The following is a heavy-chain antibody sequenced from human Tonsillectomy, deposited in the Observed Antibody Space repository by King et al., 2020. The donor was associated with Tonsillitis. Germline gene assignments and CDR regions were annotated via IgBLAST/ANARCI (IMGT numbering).Heavy chain of an antibody. CDR3: TTDRGIAVRPIFDS. Sequence: VQLVESGGDLVKPGGSLRLSCAASGFTFSNAWMSWARQASGKGLEWVGRIKSKSAGGPTDYAAPVKGRLTISRDDSKNTLYLQMNSLETEDTAVYYCTTDRGIAVRPIFDSWGQGTLVTVSS. J-gene: IGHJ4*02. CDR1: GFTFSNAW. CDR2: IKSKSAGGPT. D-gene: IGHD6-6*01. V-gene: IGHV3-15*01.